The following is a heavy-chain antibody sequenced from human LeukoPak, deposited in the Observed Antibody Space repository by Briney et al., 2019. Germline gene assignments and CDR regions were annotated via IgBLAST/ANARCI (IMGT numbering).Heavy chain of an antibody. CDR1: GFTFSSYA. CDR2: ISYDGSNK. D-gene: IGHD3-10*01. CDR3: WRGITMVRGVIRIPGY. V-gene: IGHV3-30*04. J-gene: IGHJ4*02. Sequence: GGSLRLSCAASGFTFSSYAMHWVRQAPGKGLEWVAVISYDGSNKYYADSVKGRFTISRDNSKNTLYLQMNSLRAEDTAVYYCWRGITMVRGVIRIPGYWGQGTLVTVSS.